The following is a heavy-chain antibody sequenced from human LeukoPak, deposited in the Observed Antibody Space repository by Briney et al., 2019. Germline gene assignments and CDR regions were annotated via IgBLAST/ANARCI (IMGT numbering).Heavy chain of an antibody. V-gene: IGHV4-39*01. CDR1: GGSISSSSYY. CDR3: ARTGGLVRPYYYGMDV. J-gene: IGHJ6*02. CDR2: IYYSGST. Sequence: PSETLSLTCTVSGGSISSSSYYWGWIRQPPGKGLEWIGSIYYSGSTYYNPSLKSRVTISVDTSKNQFSLKLSSVTAADTAVYYCARTGGLVRPYYYGMDVWGQGTTVTVSS. D-gene: IGHD2-15*01.